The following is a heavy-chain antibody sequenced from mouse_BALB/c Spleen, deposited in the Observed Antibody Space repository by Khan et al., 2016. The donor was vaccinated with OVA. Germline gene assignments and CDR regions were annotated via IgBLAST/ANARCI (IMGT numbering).Heavy chain of an antibody. Sequence: QVQLQQSGPELVKPGASVKMSCKASGYTFTDYFISWMKQRTGQGLEWIGEIYPGSDSTHYNEKFKGKATLTADKSSNTAYMQLSSLTSEDSAVYVCARGGGGGGMFDYWGQGTTLTVSS. J-gene: IGHJ2*01. CDR2: IYPGSDST. V-gene: IGHV1-77*01. D-gene: IGHD2-10*02. CDR3: ARGGGGGGMFDY. CDR1: GYTFTDYF.